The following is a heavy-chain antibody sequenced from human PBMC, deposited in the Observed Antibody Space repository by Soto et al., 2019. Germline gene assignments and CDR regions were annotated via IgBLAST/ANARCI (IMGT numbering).Heavy chain of an antibody. CDR2: IFHDGTA. J-gene: IGHJ4*02. D-gene: IGHD2-8*01. Sequence: SGTLSLTCAVSGVSISSGNWWTWVRQTPQRGLEYIGEIFHDGTANYYPSFERRVAISVDTSKNQFSLKLTSVTAADTAIYFCARLVYDTRLNYMYFDFWGQGALVTVSS. CDR3: ARLVYDTRLNYMYFDF. V-gene: IGHV4-4*02. CDR1: GVSISSGNW.